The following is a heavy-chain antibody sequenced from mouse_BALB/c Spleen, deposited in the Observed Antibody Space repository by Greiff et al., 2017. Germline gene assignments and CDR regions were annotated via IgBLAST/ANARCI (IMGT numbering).Heavy chain of an antibody. CDR1: GYAFSSYW. CDR2: IYPGDGDT. J-gene: IGHJ4*01. D-gene: IGHD2-3*01. V-gene: IGHV1-80*01. CDR3: AKWLLHAMDY. Sequence: QVQLKQSGAELVRPGSSVKISCKASGYAFSSYWMNWVKQRPGQGLEWIGQIYPGDGDTNYNGKFKGKATLTADKSSSTAYMQLSSLTSEDSAVYFCAKWLLHAMDYWGQGTSVTVSS.